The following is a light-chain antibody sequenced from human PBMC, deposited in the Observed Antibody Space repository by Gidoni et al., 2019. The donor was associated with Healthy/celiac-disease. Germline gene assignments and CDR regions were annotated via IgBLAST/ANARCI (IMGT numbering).Light chain of an antibody. CDR1: SSDVGSYNR. CDR3: SSYTSSSTLYVV. J-gene: IGLJ2*01. Sequence: QSALTHPPSVAGSPGQSVPISCTGTSSDVGSYNRVSWYQQPPGTAPKLMIYEVSNRPSGVPDRFSGSKSGNTASLTISGLQAEDEADYYCSSYTSSSTLYVVFGGGTKLTVL. CDR2: EVS. V-gene: IGLV2-18*02.